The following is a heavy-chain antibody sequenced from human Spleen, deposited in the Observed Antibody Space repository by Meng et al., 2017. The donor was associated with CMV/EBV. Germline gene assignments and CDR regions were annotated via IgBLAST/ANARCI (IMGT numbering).Heavy chain of an antibody. Sequence: GGSLRLSCAASGFTFSSNDMHWVRQTTGKGLEWVSAIGTAGDTYYPGSVKGRFTISRENAKNSFYLQMNSLRAGDTAVYYCARDLTYCSSLSCPYMDVWGQGTTVTVSS. CDR3: ARDLTYCSSLSCPYMDV. CDR1: GFTFSSND. J-gene: IGHJ6*02. V-gene: IGHV3-13*01. CDR2: IGTAGDT. D-gene: IGHD2-2*01.